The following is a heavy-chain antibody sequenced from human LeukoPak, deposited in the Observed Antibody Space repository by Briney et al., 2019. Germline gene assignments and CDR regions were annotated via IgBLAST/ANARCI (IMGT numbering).Heavy chain of an antibody. CDR1: GYTFSSYY. D-gene: IGHD4-17*01. V-gene: IGHV1-46*01. J-gene: IGHJ3*02. CDR2: IIPSDGFT. Sequence: ASVKVSCKASGYTFSSYYVHWVRQAPGQGLEWMGMIIPSDGFTSYAQKFQGRVTMTRDMSTSTAYMELSSLRSEDTAVYYCASVTTVTTKGHGAFDIWGQGTMVTVSS. CDR3: ASVTTVTTKGHGAFDI.